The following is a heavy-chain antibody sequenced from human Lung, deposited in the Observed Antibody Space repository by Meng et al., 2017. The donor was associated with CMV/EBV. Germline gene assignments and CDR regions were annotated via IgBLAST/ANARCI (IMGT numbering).Heavy chain of an antibody. CDR2: VGGCDGDT. J-gene: IGHJ3*02. V-gene: IGHV1-18*01. D-gene: IGHD3-9*01. Sequence: ASXXVSXKASGYTFSRYGISWVRQAPGQGLEWLGWVGGCDGDTNYAPELQGRVTMTTDTSTNTVYMELRSLRSDDTAVYYCARDWECLDRSDVFDIWGQGTMVTVSS. CDR3: ARDWECLDRSDVFDI. CDR1: GYTFSRYG.